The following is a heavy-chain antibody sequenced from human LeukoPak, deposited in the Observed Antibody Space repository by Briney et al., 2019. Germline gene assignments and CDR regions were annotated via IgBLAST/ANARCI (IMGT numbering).Heavy chain of an antibody. CDR1: GFTFSSYS. CDR3: ARTTNYYDSSGYAFDI. CDR2: IKQDGSEK. D-gene: IGHD3-22*01. Sequence: GGSLRLSCAASGFTFSSYSMNWVRQAPGKGLEWVANIKQDGSEKYYVDSVKGRFTISRDNAKNSLYLQMNSLRAEDTAVYYCARTTNYYDSSGYAFDIWGQGTMVTVSS. V-gene: IGHV3-7*01. J-gene: IGHJ3*02.